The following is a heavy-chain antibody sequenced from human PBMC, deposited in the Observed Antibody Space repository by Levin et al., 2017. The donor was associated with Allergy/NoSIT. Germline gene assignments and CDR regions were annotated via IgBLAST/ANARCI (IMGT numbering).Heavy chain of an antibody. CDR1: GFTFSSYG. CDR2: ISYDGSNK. Sequence: LSLTCAASGFTFSSYGMHWVRQAPGKGLEWVAVISYDGSNKYYADSVKGRFTISRDNSKNTLYMQMNSLRAEDTAVYYCAKGVNGYDLGDAFDIWGQGTMVTVSS. J-gene: IGHJ3*02. CDR3: AKGVNGYDLGDAFDI. V-gene: IGHV3-30*18. D-gene: IGHD5-12*01.